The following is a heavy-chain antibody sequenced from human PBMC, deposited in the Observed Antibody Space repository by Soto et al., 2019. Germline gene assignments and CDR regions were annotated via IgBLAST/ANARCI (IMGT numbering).Heavy chain of an antibody. CDR2: TYYRSKWYN. CDR1: GDSVSSNSAA. J-gene: IGHJ3*02. D-gene: IGHD1-7*01. V-gene: IGHV6-1*01. CDR3: TGYKTGTNAXDI. Sequence: PSQTLSLTCAISGDSVSSNSAAWNWVRQSPSRGLEWLGRTYYRSKWYNDYAVSVKSRITVNPDTSKNQFSLQLNSVTPEDTAVYYCTGYKTGTNAXDIWGQGTMVTVSS.